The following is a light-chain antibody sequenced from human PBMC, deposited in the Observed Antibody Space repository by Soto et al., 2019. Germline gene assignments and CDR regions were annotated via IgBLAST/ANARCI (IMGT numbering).Light chain of an antibody. CDR3: QQYNKWPQT. J-gene: IGKJ5*01. CDR2: GAS. Sequence: EIVMTQSPGTLSVSPGERATLSCRASQSITSDLAWYQHKPGQTPRLLIHGASNRATGIPARFSGVGSGTEFTLTISSLQSEDFGVYYCQQYNKWPQTFGQGTRLEMK. CDR1: QSITSD. V-gene: IGKV3-15*01.